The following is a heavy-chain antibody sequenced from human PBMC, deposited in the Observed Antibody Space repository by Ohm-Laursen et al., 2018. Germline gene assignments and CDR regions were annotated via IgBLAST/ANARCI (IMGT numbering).Heavy chain of an antibody. V-gene: IGHV3-23*01. D-gene: IGHD5-18*01. Sequence: SLRLSCAASGFIVSNSYMSWVRQAPGKGLEWVSAISGSGGSTYYADSVKGRFTISRDNSKNTLYLQMNSLRAEDTAVYYCAKGRGYSYGYDWFDPWGQGTLVTVSS. CDR2: ISGSGGST. CDR1: GFIVSNSY. J-gene: IGHJ5*02. CDR3: AKGRGYSYGYDWFDP.